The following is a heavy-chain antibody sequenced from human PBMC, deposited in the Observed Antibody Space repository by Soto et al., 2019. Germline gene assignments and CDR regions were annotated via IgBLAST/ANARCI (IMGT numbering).Heavy chain of an antibody. CDR2: IIPIFGST. Sequence: QVQLVQSGAEVRKPGSSVKVSCKASGGTFSNSAITWVRQAPGQGLEWVGGIIPIFGSTNYAQKFQGRVTIATDESTSTAYLERGSLASEDTAVYYCARDGDLRSDFWSGPLGGGWFAPWGQGTLVTVSS. CDR1: GGTFSNSA. J-gene: IGHJ5*02. V-gene: IGHV1-69*05. CDR3: ARDGDLRSDFWSGPLGGGWFAP. D-gene: IGHD3-3*01.